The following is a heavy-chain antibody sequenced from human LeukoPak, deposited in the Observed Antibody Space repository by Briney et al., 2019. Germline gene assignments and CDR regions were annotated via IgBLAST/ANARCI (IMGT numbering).Heavy chain of an antibody. CDR2: INPSGGST. V-gene: IGHV1-46*01. CDR1: GYTFTSYY. Sequence: GASVKVSCKASGYTFTSYYMHWVRQAPGQGLEWMGIINPSGGSTSYAQKFQGRVTMTRDTSTSTVYMELSSLRSEDTAVYYRARSPSSWYWYYYYYGMDVWGQGTTVTVSS. J-gene: IGHJ6*02. D-gene: IGHD6-13*01. CDR3: ARSPSSWYWYYYYYGMDV.